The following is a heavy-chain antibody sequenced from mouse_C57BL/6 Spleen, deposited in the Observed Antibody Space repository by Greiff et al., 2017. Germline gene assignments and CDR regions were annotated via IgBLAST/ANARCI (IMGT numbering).Heavy chain of an antibody. V-gene: IGHV3-6*01. CDR3: ARDGYSPGFAY. Sequence: DVKLQESGPGLVKPSQSLSLTCSVTGYSITSGYYWNWIRQFPGNKLEWMGYISYDGSNNYNPSLKNRISITRDTSKNQFFLKLNSVTTEDTATYYCARDGYSPGFAYWGQGTLVTVSA. CDR2: ISYDGSN. CDR1: GYSITSGYY. J-gene: IGHJ3*01. D-gene: IGHD2-3*01.